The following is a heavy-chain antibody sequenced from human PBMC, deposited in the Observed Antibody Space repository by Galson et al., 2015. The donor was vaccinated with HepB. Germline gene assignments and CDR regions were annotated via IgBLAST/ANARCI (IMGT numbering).Heavy chain of an antibody. V-gene: IGHV3-43*01. D-gene: IGHD6-13*01. CDR2: INWDGDST. CDR1: GFTFDDYT. J-gene: IGHJ4*02. CDR3: AKDIGDAGYSTSWFSLDY. Sequence: SLRLSCAASGFTFDDYTMHWVRQAPGKGLEWVSLINWDGDSTYYADSVKGRFTISRDNSKNSLYLQMNSLRTEDTALYYCAKDIGDAGYSTSWFSLDYWGQGTLVTVSS.